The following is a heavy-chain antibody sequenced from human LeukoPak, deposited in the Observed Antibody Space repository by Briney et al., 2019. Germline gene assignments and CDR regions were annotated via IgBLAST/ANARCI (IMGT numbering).Heavy chain of an antibody. V-gene: IGHV1-8*01. CDR3: ARRPPYSSGWYFGY. J-gene: IGHJ4*02. Sequence: ASVKVSCKASGYTFTSYDINWVRQAPGQGLEWMGWMNPNSGNTGYAQKFQGRVTMTRNTSISTAYMELSSLRSEDTAVYYCARRPPYSSGWYFGYWGQGTLVTVSS. D-gene: IGHD6-19*01. CDR1: GYTFTSYD. CDR2: MNPNSGNT.